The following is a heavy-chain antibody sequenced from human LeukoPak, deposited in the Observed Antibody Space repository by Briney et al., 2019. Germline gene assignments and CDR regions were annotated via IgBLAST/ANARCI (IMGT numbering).Heavy chain of an antibody. Sequence: ASVKVSCKASGYPFTGHYIYWLRQAPGQRPEYMGWINPDSGGGFESNNFQGRVTMTRDTSINTLYLELSRLRPDDTAVYYCAREYFGRSTSYSSFFAYWGQGTLVTVSS. CDR1: GYPFTGHY. V-gene: IGHV1-2*02. CDR3: AREYFGRSTSYSSFFAY. D-gene: IGHD2-21*01. CDR2: INPDSGGG. J-gene: IGHJ4*02.